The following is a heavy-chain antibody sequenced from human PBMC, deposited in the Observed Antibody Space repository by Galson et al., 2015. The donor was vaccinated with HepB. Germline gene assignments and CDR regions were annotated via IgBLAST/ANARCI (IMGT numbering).Heavy chain of an antibody. CDR1: GFTFSSYS. D-gene: IGHD6-19*01. J-gene: IGHJ5*02. Sequence: SLRLSCAASGFTFSSYSMNWVRQAPGKGLEWVSYISSSSSTIYYADSVKGRFTISRDNAKNSLYLQMNSLRAEDTAVYYCARGRYSSGYNWFDPWGQGTLVTVSS. CDR3: ARGRYSSGYNWFDP. V-gene: IGHV3-48*01. CDR2: ISSSSSTI.